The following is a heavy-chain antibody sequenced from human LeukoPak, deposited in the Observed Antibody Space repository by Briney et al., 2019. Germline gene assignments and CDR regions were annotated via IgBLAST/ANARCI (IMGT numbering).Heavy chain of an antibody. CDR1: GGSINNYY. V-gene: IGHV4-39*01. Sequence: PSETLSLTCKVSGGSINNYYWGWVRQPPGKGLEWIGSIYYSGSTYYNPSLKSRVTISVGTSKNQFSLNLRSVTAADTAIYFCSRSHDYGGLYFYYYMDVWGKGTTVTVSS. J-gene: IGHJ6*03. CDR3: SRSHDYGGLYFYYYMDV. CDR2: IYYSGST. D-gene: IGHD4-23*01.